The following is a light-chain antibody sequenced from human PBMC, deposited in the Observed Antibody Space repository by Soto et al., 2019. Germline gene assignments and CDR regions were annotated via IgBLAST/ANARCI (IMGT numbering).Light chain of an antibody. CDR1: QSVTTK. V-gene: IGKV3-15*01. CDR2: NAS. J-gene: IGKJ3*01. CDR3: HSYNTRPPRFT. Sequence: EIVMTQSPAILSLSPGETATLSCRASQSVTTKLAWYQQRPGQTPRLLIYNASTRATAVPARFSGGGSVTEFPLTISSRQSDDFGVYYCHSYNTRPPRFTFGPGTKVDIK.